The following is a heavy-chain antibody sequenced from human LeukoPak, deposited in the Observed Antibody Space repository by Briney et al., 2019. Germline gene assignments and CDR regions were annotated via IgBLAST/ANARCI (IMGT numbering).Heavy chain of an antibody. J-gene: IGHJ4*02. CDR3: AGEAEIRYFDWLLKKTHFDY. CDR1: GYTFTSYD. D-gene: IGHD3-9*01. Sequence: GASVKVSCKASGYTFTSYDINWVRQATGQGLEWMGWMNPNSGNTGYAQKFQGRVTMTRNTSISTAYMELSSLRSEDTAVYYCAGEAEIRYFDWLLKKTHFDYWGQGTLVTVSS. V-gene: IGHV1-8*01. CDR2: MNPNSGNT.